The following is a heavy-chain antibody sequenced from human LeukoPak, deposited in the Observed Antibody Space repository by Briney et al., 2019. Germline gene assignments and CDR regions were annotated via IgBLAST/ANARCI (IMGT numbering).Heavy chain of an antibody. D-gene: IGHD3-3*01. Sequence: SETLSLTCTVSGGSISSYYWSWIRQPPGKGLEWIGYIYYSGSTNYNPSLKSRVTISVDTSKNQFSLKLSSVTAADTAVYYCARGVVFLEWLLPFFDCWGQGTLVTVSS. CDR1: GGSISSYY. J-gene: IGHJ4*02. CDR2: IYYSGST. CDR3: ARGVVFLEWLLPFFDC. V-gene: IGHV4-59*08.